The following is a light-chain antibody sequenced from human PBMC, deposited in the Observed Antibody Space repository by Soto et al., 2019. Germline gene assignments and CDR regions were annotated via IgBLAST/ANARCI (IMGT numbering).Light chain of an antibody. CDR1: QTISSW. CDR3: QQYTGYSPET. Sequence: DIQMTQSPSTLSASIGDRVTITCRASQTISSWLAWYQQKPGKAPKLLIYKASSLESGVPSRFGGSGSGTEFTLTISSLQPDDFATYYCQQYTGYSPETFGQGTKVEIK. CDR2: KAS. V-gene: IGKV1-5*03. J-gene: IGKJ1*01.